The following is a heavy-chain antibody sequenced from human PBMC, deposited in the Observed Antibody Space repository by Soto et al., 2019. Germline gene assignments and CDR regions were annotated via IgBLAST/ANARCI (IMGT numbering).Heavy chain of an antibody. J-gene: IGHJ4*02. CDR3: ARHGVAGVFIFDN. Sequence: SETLSLTCTVSGASISSFYWSWIRQTPEKGLEWIGYVFFTGSTQYNPSLKSRVTMSVDTSKNQLSLKLSSVTAGDTAVYYCARHGVAGVFIFDNWGQGTLVTVSS. D-gene: IGHD3-3*01. V-gene: IGHV4-59*08. CDR2: VFFTGST. CDR1: GASISSFY.